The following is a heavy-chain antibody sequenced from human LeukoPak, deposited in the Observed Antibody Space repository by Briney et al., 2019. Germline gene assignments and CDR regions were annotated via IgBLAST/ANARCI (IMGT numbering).Heavy chain of an antibody. V-gene: IGHV4-59*08. CDR1: GGSISSYY. CDR3: ARLEDCSSTSCPSLLGDY. Sequence: SETLSLTCTVSGGSISSYYWSWIRQPPGKGLEWIGYIYYSGSTNYNPSLKSRVTISVDTSKNQFSLKLSSVTAADTAVYYCARLEDCSSTSCPSLLGDYWGQGTLVTVSS. CDR2: IYYSGST. D-gene: IGHD2-2*01. J-gene: IGHJ4*02.